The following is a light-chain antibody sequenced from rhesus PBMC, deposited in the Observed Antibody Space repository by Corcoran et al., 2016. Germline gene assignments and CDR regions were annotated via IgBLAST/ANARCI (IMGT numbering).Light chain of an antibody. CDR2: AAS. CDR1: QGINSY. V-gene: IGKV1-28*01. CDR3: LQHNYYPWT. Sequence: DIQMTQSPSSLSASVGDTITITCRASQGINSYLNWFQQKPGKAPKLLIYAASSLERGVPSRFSGSGSGNEFTLTITSLQPEDFAAYYCLQHNYYPWTFGQGTKVEIK. J-gene: IGKJ1*01.